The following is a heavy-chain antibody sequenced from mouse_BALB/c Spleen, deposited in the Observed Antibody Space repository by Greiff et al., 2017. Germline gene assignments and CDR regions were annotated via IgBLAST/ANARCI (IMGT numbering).Heavy chain of an antibody. V-gene: IGHV1S137*01. J-gene: IGHJ2*01. CDR3: ARGATATSFDY. CDR1: GYTFTDYA. D-gene: IGHD1-2*01. Sequence: QVQLQQSGAELVRPGVSVKISCKGSGYTFTDYAMHWVKQSHAKSLEWIGVISTYYGDASYNQKFKGKATMTVDKSSSTAYMELARLTSEDSAIYYCARGATATSFDYWGQGTTLTVSS. CDR2: ISTYYGDA.